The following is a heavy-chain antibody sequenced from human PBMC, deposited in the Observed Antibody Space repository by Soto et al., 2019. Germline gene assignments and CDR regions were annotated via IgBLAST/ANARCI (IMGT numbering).Heavy chain of an antibody. Sequence: QVHLVQSGAEAKKPGASVKVSCKGSGYTFATSAMHWVRQAPGQRLEWMGWINAGNGNTKYSQEFQGRVTITSDTSATSAAMALPGRRSADTAVYYCARDWIYFGGVGYCYGLDVGGHGTTVTVSS. V-gene: IGHV1-3*01. D-gene: IGHD3-10*01. J-gene: IGHJ6*02. CDR3: ARDWIYFGGVGYCYGLDV. CDR2: INAGNGNT. CDR1: GYTFATSA.